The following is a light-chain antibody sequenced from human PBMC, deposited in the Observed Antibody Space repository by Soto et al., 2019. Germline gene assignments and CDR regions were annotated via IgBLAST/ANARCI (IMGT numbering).Light chain of an antibody. CDR3: SSYTSSSTFYI. CDR1: SSDVGGYDY. CDR2: EVS. V-gene: IGLV2-14*01. Sequence: QSARTGPACVSGSTGQSSTISCTGTSSDVGGYDYVSWYQQHPGKAPKLMIYEVSNRPSGVSNRFSGSMSGNTASLTISGLQAEDEADYYCSSYTSSSTFYIFGIGTKVTV. J-gene: IGLJ1*01.